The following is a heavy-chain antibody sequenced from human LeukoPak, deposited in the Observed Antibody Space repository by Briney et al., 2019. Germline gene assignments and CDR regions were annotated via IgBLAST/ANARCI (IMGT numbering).Heavy chain of an antibody. J-gene: IGHJ6*02. CDR1: GFTFSSYS. D-gene: IGHD3-22*01. Sequence: GGSLRLSCAASGFTFSSYSMNWVRQAPGKGLEWVSSISSSSSYIYYADSVKGRFTISRDNAKNSLYLQMNSLRAEDTAVYYCARAGAPYHYDSSDYYYGMDVWGQGTTVTVSS. CDR3: ARAGAPYHYDSSDYYYGMDV. V-gene: IGHV3-21*01. CDR2: ISSSSSYI.